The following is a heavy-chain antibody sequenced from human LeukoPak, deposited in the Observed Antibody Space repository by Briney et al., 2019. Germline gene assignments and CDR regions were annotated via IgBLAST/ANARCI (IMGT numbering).Heavy chain of an antibody. CDR1: GFTFKNAW. CDR3: TTLETYYENDY. CDR2: IKSKTDGGTT. V-gene: IGHV3-15*01. J-gene: IGHJ4*02. D-gene: IGHD3-3*01. Sequence: GGSLRLSCTVSGFTFKNAWMSWVRQAPGKGLEWVGRIKSKTDGGTTDYAAPVKGRFTISRDDSENTLYLQMNSLKTEDTAGYYCTTLETYYENDYWGQGTLVTVSS.